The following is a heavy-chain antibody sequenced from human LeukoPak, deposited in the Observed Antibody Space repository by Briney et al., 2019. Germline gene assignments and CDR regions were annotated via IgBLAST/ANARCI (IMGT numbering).Heavy chain of an antibody. CDR2: ISGSGGST. J-gene: IGHJ4*02. CDR1: GITLSNNG. CDR3: AKRGVVIRVILVGFHKEAYYFDS. V-gene: IGHV3-23*01. D-gene: IGHD3-22*01. Sequence: GGSLRLSCAVSGITLSNNGMSWVRQTPRKGLEWVAGISGSGGSTSYADSVKGRFTISRDNPKNTLYLEMNSLRAEDTAVYFCAKRGVVIRVILVGFHKEAYYFDSWGQGALVTVSS.